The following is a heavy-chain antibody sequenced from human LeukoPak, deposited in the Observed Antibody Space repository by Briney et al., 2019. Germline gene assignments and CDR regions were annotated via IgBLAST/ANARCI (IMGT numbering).Heavy chain of an antibody. CDR2: IHFDGRNK. Sequence: GGSLRLSCEASGLTFRSYDMHWVRQPPGKGLEWVAFIHFDGRNKFYADSVKGRFTISRDNSKNTLYLQMNSLRAEDTAVYYCVKGWTPGEEDSSGYYSYNWFDPWGQGTLVTVSS. CDR3: VKGWTPGEEDSSGYYSYNWFDP. CDR1: GLTFRSYD. J-gene: IGHJ5*02. D-gene: IGHD3-22*01. V-gene: IGHV3-30*02.